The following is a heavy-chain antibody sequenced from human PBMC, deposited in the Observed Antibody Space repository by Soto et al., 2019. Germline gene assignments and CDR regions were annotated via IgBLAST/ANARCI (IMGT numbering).Heavy chain of an antibody. CDR3: ARGGYYVYIWGSYRRGFDY. Sequence: EVQLVESGGGLVQPGGSLRLSCAASGFTFSSYWMSWVRQAPGKGLEWVANIKQDGSEKYYVDSVKGRFTISRDNAKNSLYLQMNSLRAEDTAVYYCARGGYYVYIWGSYRRGFDYWGQGTLVTVSS. J-gene: IGHJ4*02. CDR2: IKQDGSEK. V-gene: IGHV3-7*01. D-gene: IGHD3-16*02. CDR1: GFTFSSYW.